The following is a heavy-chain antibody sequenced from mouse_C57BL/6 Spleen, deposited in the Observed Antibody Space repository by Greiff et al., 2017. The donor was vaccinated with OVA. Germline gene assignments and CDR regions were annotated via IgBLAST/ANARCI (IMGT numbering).Heavy chain of an antibody. CDR3: ARDRDYYGSSYGWYFDV. CDR1: GYSITSGYY. CDR2: ISYDGSN. Sequence: EVQLQQSGPGLVKPSQSLSLTCSVTGYSITSGYYWNWIRQFPGNKLEWMGYISYDGSNNYNPSLKNRISITLDPSKNQFFLKLNSVTTEDTATYYCARDRDYYGSSYGWYFDVWGTGTTVTVSS. V-gene: IGHV3-6*01. J-gene: IGHJ1*03. D-gene: IGHD1-1*01.